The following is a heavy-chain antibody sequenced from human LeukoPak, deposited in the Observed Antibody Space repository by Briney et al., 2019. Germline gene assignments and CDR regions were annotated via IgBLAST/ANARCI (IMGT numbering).Heavy chain of an antibody. V-gene: IGHV4-39*07. J-gene: IGHJ5*02. Sequence: SETLSLTCTVSGGSISSNIYYWGWIRQPPGKGLEWIGSIYYSGSTYYNPSLKSRVTISVDTSKNQFSLKLSSVTAADTAVYYCARDLKQQLLNWFDPWGQGTLVTVSS. D-gene: IGHD6-13*01. CDR2: IYYSGST. CDR1: GGSISSNIYY. CDR3: ARDLKQQLLNWFDP.